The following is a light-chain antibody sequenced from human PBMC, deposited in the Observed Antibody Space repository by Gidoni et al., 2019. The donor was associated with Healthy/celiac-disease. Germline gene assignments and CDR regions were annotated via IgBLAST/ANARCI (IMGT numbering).Light chain of an antibody. CDR2: LGS. J-gene: IGKJ1*01. V-gene: IGKV2-28*01. Sequence: DIVMTQSPLSLPVTPGEPASISCRSSLSLLHSNGYNYLDWYLQKPGQSPQLLIYLGSNRASGVPDRFSGSGSGTDFTLKISRVEAEDVGVYYCMQALQTPQVTFGQGTKVEIK. CDR1: LSLLHSNGYNY. CDR3: MQALQTPQVT.